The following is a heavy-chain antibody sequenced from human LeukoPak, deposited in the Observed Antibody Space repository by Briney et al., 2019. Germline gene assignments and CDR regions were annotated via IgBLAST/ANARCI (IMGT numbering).Heavy chain of an antibody. D-gene: IGHD3-9*01. J-gene: IGHJ5*02. CDR1: GFTFSSYS. CDR2: ISSSSSYI. Sequence: GGSLRLSCAASGFTFSSYSMNWVRQAPGKGLEWVSSISSSSSYIYYADSVKGRFTISRDNAKNSLYLQMNSLRAEDTAVYYCARGVTGNYDILTGYYIEWFDPWGQGTLVTVSS. CDR3: ARGVTGNYDILTGYYIEWFDP. V-gene: IGHV3-21*01.